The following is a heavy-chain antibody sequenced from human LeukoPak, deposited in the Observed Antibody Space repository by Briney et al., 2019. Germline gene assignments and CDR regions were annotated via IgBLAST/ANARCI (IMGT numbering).Heavy chain of an antibody. J-gene: IGHJ6*02. CDR1: GYTFTGYY. CDR2: INPNSGGT. CDR3: AREDIEGYYYGMDV. V-gene: IGHV1-2*04. Sequence: GASVKVSCKASGYTFTGYYMHWVRQAPGQGLEWMGWINPNSGGTNYAQKFQGWVTMTRDTSISTAYMELSRLRSDDTAVYYCAREDIEGYYYGMDVWGQGTTVTVS.